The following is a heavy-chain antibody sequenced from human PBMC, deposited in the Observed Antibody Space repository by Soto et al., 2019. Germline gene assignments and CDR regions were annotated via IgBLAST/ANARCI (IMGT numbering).Heavy chain of an antibody. D-gene: IGHD2-21*01. V-gene: IGHV1-69*01. Sequence: QVQLVQSGAEVKEPGSSVKVSCKASGGGNLRDYRTTWVRQAPGQGLEWMGGIIPKLGSANYAQNFQGRVTVTADESTNTVHMELRSLRSDDTAVYYCARGGDGSNFGAVYWGQGTPVTVSS. CDR1: GGGNLRDYR. CDR3: ARGGDGSNFGAVY. J-gene: IGHJ4*02. CDR2: IIPKLGSA.